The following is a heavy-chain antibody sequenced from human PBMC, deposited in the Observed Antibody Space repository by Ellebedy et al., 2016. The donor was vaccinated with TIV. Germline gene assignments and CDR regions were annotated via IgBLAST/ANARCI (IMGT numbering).Heavy chain of an antibody. CDR3: ATGSKEYWFDP. J-gene: IGHJ5*02. V-gene: IGHV3-21*01. CDR2: ISSDSSDL. D-gene: IGHD3-10*01. CDR1: GFSFSSYI. Sequence: PGGSLRLSCAASGFSFSSYIMNWVRQAPGEAPAWVSSISSDSSDLSYADSGKGRFTISRDNAKNLLYLQMNSLGVEDTAVYYCATGSKEYWFDPWGQGTLVTVSS.